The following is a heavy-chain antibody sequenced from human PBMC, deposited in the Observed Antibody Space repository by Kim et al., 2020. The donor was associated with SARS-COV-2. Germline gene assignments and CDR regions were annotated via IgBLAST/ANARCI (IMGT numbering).Heavy chain of an antibody. CDR2: ISAYNGNT. J-gene: IGHJ6*03. CDR3: AREGLIVVVPAARDYYYYYYMDV. CDR1: GYTFTSYG. V-gene: IGHV1-18*01. Sequence: ASVKVSCKASGYTFTSYGISWVRQAPGQGLEWMGWISAYNGNTNYAQKLQGRVTMTTDTSTSTAYMELRSLRSDDTAVYYCAREGLIVVVPAARDYYYYYYMDVWGKGTTVTVSS. D-gene: IGHD2-2*01.